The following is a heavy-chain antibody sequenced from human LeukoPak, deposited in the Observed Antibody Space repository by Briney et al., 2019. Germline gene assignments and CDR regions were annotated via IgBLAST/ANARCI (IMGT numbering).Heavy chain of an antibody. Sequence: SETLSLTCAVYGGSFSGYYWSWIRQPPGKGLEWIGSIYYSGSTYYNPSLKSRVAISVDTFKNQFALKLTSVTAADTAVYYCARHPQYWGQGTLVTVSS. V-gene: IGHV4-34*01. CDR2: IYYSGST. J-gene: IGHJ4*02. CDR1: GGSFSGYY. CDR3: ARHPQY.